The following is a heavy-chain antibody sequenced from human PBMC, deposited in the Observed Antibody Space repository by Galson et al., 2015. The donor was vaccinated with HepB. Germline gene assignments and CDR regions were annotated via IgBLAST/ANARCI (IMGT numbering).Heavy chain of an antibody. CDR2: ISSSSSYI. CDR1: GFTFSSYS. Sequence: SLRLSCAASGFTFSSYSMNWVRQAPGKGLEWVSSISSSSSYIYYADSVKGRFTISRDNAKNSLYLQMNSLRAEDTAVYYCARDRLGYCSGGSCYSPEYFQHWGQGTLVTVSS. J-gene: IGHJ1*01. D-gene: IGHD2-15*01. CDR3: ARDRLGYCSGGSCYSPEYFQH. V-gene: IGHV3-21*01.